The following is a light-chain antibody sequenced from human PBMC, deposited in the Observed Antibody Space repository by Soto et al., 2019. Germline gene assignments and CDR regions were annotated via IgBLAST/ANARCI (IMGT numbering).Light chain of an antibody. CDR2: AAS. Sequence: DIQMTQSPSSLSASVGDRVTITCRASQSISSYLNWYQQKPVKAPKLLIYAASSLQSGVPSRFSGSGAGTDFTLTISSLPPEDFATYYCQQSYSTWWTFGQGTKVEIK. J-gene: IGKJ1*01. V-gene: IGKV1-39*01. CDR3: QQSYSTWWT. CDR1: QSISSY.